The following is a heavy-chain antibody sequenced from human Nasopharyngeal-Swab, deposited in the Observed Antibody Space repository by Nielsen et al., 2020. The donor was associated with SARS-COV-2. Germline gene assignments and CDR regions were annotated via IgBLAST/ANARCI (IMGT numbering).Heavy chain of an antibody. CDR2: VSHDGNNK. Sequence: GGSLRLSCAASGFTFSSFTIHWVRQAPGKGLEWVAFVSHDGNNKYYADSVKGRFTISRDNSKNTLYLQMNRLRTDDTAIYYCARDGTGYYGSGSNYYNYYMDVWGKGTTVSVSS. J-gene: IGHJ6*03. CDR3: ARDGTGYYGSGSNYYNYYMDV. CDR1: GFTFSSFT. D-gene: IGHD3/OR15-3a*01. V-gene: IGHV3-30-3*01.